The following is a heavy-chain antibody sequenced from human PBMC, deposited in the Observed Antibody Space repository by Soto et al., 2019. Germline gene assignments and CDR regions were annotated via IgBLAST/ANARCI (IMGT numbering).Heavy chain of an antibody. CDR3: ATSVGIAPTGEDGMDV. V-gene: IGHV1-69*13. Sequence: SVKVSCKASGGTFSIYGFSWVRQAPGQGPEWIGGIIPILTTPNYAQKFQGRVTIVADESTTPVYMELSSLKFEDTAVYYCATSVGIAPTGEDGMDVWGQGTSVTVYS. J-gene: IGHJ6*02. D-gene: IGHD2-8*02. CDR1: GGTFSIYG. CDR2: IIPILTTP.